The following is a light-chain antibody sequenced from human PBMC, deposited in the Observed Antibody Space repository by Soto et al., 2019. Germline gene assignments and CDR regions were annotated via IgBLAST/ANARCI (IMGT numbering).Light chain of an antibody. CDR2: GAS. CDR1: QSVSSSF. V-gene: IGKV3D-20*02. Sequence: EIVLTQSPGTLSLSPGERATLSCRASQSVSSSFLAWYQQKPGQSPRLLIYGASSRATGIPDRFSGSGSGTDFTLTISRLEPEDFALYYCHQRQSWPRTFGQGTKV. CDR3: HQRQSWPRT. J-gene: IGKJ1*01.